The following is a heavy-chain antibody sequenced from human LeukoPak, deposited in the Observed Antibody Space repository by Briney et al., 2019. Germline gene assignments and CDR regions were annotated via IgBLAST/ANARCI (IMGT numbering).Heavy chain of an antibody. V-gene: IGHV4-39*01. CDR1: GGSISSSSYY. Sequence: SETLSLTCTVSGGSISSSSYYWGWIRQPPGKGLEWIGSIYYSGSTYYNPSLKSRVTISVDTSKNQFSLKLSSVTAADTAVYYCARLGLLRFLEWQPSFDYWGQGTLVTVSS. D-gene: IGHD3-3*01. CDR2: IYYSGST. CDR3: ARLGLLRFLEWQPSFDY. J-gene: IGHJ4*02.